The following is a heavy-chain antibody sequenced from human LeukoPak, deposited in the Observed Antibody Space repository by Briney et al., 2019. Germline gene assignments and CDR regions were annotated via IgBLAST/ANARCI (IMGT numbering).Heavy chain of an antibody. CDR2: ISGNNDNI. Sequence: GGSLRLSCAASGFSFSSYSMNWVRQAPGKGLEWVSSISGNNDNIDYADSVKGRFTISRDNAKNSLYLQMNSLRVEDTAMYYCSRGSSGDYWGQGTLVTVSS. CDR3: SRGSSGDY. CDR1: GFSFSSYS. V-gene: IGHV3-21*01. D-gene: IGHD3-10*01. J-gene: IGHJ4*02.